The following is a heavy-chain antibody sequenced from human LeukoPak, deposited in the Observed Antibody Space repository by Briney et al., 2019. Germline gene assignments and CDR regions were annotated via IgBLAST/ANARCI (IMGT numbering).Heavy chain of an antibody. CDR1: GFTFSSYM. Sequence: GGSLRLSCAASGFTFSSYMMHWVRQAPGKGLEWVAVISFDGSIKYYADSVKGRFTMSRDNSKTTLYLQMNSLRAEDTALYYCAKESYDSSGYYMYYFDYWGQGTLVTVSS. V-gene: IGHV3-30*04. J-gene: IGHJ4*02. D-gene: IGHD3-22*01. CDR2: ISFDGSIK. CDR3: AKESYDSSGYYMYYFDY.